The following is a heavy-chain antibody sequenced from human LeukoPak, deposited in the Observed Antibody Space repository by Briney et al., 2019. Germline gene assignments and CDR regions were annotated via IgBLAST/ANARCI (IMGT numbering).Heavy chain of an antibody. D-gene: IGHD5-18*01. V-gene: IGHV3-48*02. CDR3: ARVAEIQLWLRSAIDY. Sequence: GRSLRPSCAASGFTFSTYSMNWVSHPPGKWLEWLSFISTGSSTIYYADSVKGRFTISRDNAKNSLYLQMNSLRDEDTGVYHCARVAEIQLWLRSAIDYWGQGTLVTVSS. CDR2: ISTGSSTI. CDR1: GFTFSTYS. J-gene: IGHJ4*02.